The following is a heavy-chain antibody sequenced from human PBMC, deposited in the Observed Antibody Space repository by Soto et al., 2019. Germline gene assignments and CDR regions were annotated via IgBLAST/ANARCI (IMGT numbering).Heavy chain of an antibody. CDR2: IYPGNSET. D-gene: IGHD2-15*01. Sequence: EVQLVQSGAEVEEPGESLKISCKGSGYSFSNTWINWVRQMPGKGLEWMGIIYPGNSETRYSPSFQGQVTLSADKSINTAYLQWNSLKASDTATYYCAKEGGSAYYGMDVWGQGTTVTVSS. CDR3: AKEGGSAYYGMDV. J-gene: IGHJ6*02. CDR1: GYSFSNTW. V-gene: IGHV5-51*03.